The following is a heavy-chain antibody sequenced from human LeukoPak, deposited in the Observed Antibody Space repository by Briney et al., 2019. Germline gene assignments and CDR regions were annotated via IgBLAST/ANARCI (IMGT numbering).Heavy chain of an antibody. CDR2: INHSGST. CDR3: ARGSWFGELY. J-gene: IGHJ4*02. CDR1: GGSFSGYY. Sequence: SETLSLTCAVYGGSFSGYYWSWIRQPPGKGLEWIREINHSGSTNYNPSLKSRVTISVDTSKNQFSLKLSSVTAADTAVYYCARGSWFGELYWGQGTLVTVSS. D-gene: IGHD3-10*01. V-gene: IGHV4-34*01.